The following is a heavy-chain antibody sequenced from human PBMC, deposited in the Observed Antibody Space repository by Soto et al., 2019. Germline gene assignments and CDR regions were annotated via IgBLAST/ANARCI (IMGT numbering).Heavy chain of an antibody. D-gene: IGHD3-22*01. V-gene: IGHV3-7*01. J-gene: IGHJ4*02. CDR3: ARGKYSGYSYYYFDY. Sequence: GGSLRLSCAASGVTFSSYWMSWVRQAPGKGLEWVANIKQDGSEKYYVDSVKGRFIISRDNAKNSLYLQMNSLRAEDTAVYYCARGKYSGYSYYYFDYWGQGTLVTVSS. CDR1: GVTFSSYW. CDR2: IKQDGSEK.